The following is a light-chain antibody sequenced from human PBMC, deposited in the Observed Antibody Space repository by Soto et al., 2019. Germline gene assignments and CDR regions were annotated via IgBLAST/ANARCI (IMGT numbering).Light chain of an antibody. CDR3: HQFVSSHGFT. CDR2: AAS. Sequence: EIVLTQSPGTLSLSPGERATLSCRASQSINNRYLAWYQQKPGQAPMLLIYAASSRATGSPDRFSGSGSGTDVTLIISRMQPEDFVVSYCHQFVSSHGFTFGPGTKVDIK. J-gene: IGKJ3*01. CDR1: QSINNRY. V-gene: IGKV3-20*01.